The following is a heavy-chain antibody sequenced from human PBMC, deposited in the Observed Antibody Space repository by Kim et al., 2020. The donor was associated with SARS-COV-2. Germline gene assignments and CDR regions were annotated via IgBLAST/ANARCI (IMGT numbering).Heavy chain of an antibody. J-gene: IGHJ4*02. Sequence: YNPSLRSRVTISVDKSKNQFSLKLSSVTAADTAVYYCARVYGSGSPDFDYWGQGTLVTVSS. CDR3: ARVYGSGSPDFDY. D-gene: IGHD3-10*01. V-gene: IGHV4-4*02.